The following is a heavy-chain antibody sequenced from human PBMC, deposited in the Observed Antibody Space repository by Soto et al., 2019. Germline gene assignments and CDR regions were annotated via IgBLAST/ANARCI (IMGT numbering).Heavy chain of an antibody. CDR3: AKGGRQWLVTSDFNY. V-gene: IGHV3-30*18. CDR1: GFTFSDYA. CDR2: VSHDGGNT. Sequence: VQLVESGGGVVQPGRSLRLSCAASGFTFSDYAMHWVRQAPGKGLEWVAVVSHDGGNTHYAYSVKGRFTISRDSSKNTVSLEMTSLRAEDTAVYYWAKGGRQWLVTSDFNYWGQGALVTVSS. J-gene: IGHJ4*02. D-gene: IGHD6-19*01.